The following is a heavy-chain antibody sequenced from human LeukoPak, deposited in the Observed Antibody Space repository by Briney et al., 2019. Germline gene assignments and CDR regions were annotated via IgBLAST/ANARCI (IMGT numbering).Heavy chain of an antibody. CDR1: GGSISSSSYY. D-gene: IGHD3-10*01. Sequence: SETLSLTCTVSGGSISSSSYYWGWIRQPPGKGLEWIGSIYYSGSTNYNPSLKSRVTISVDTSKNQFSLKLSSVTAADTAVYYCARRVLLWFGERNNWFDPWGQGTLVTVSS. CDR3: ARRVLLWFGERNNWFDP. V-gene: IGHV4-39*01. J-gene: IGHJ5*02. CDR2: IYYSGST.